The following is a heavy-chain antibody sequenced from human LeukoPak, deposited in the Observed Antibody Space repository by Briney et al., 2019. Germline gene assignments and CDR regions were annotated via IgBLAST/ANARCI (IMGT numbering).Heavy chain of an antibody. J-gene: IGHJ6*03. CDR3: ARAIQYYYYMDV. Sequence: GESLKISCKASGYRFTEFWIAWVRRTPGKGLEWMGIIYPGDSDVRYSPSFQGQVTISADKSISTAYLQWSSLKASDTAMYYCARAIQYYYYMDVWGKGTTVTVSS. V-gene: IGHV5-51*01. CDR1: GYRFTEFW. CDR2: IYPGDSDV.